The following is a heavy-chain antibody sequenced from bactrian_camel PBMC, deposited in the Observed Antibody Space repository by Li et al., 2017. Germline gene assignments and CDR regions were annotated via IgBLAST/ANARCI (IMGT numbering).Heavy chain of an antibody. V-gene: IGHV3S53*01. Sequence: QVQLVESGGGSVEAGGSLTLSCAASTDISYSLLSMAWFRQRPGKEREGVASINSDGWTAYGDSVKGRFTISRDNAKNTITLQMNSLRAEDTGMYYCAGDLFSLEPTKSPLPTQPVYPPTVCVGVSCCTANYWGQGTQVTVS. J-gene: IGHJ4*01. CDR1: TDISYSLLS. CDR3: AGDLFSLEPTKSPLPTQPVYPPTVCVGVSCCTANY. D-gene: IGHD1*01. CDR2: INSDGWT.